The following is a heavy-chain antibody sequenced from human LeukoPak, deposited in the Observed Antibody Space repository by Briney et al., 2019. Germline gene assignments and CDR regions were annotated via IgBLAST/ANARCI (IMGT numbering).Heavy chain of an antibody. CDR1: GFTFSNYA. V-gene: IGHV3-30-3*01. CDR2: ISSDGSIT. Sequence: GGSLRLSCAASGFTFSNYAMHWVRQAPGKGLEWVAVISSDGSITSYADSMKGRLTISRDNSKNTLYLQTNSLRAEDTAVYYCARGPRPKSYFDSWGQGTLVTVSS. CDR3: ARGPRPKSYFDS. J-gene: IGHJ4*02.